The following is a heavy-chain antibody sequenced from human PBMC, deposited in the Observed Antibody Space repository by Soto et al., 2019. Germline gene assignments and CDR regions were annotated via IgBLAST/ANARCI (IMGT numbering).Heavy chain of an antibody. CDR1: GFTFSSYS. CDR3: ARADDSSGYYFFAFDI. CDR2: ISSSSSYI. Sequence: GGSLRLSCAASGFTFSSYSMNWVRQSPGKGLEWVSSISSSSSYIYYADSVKGRFTISRDNAKNSLYLQMNSLRAEDTAVYYCARADDSSGYYFFAFDIWGQGTMVTVSS. V-gene: IGHV3-21*01. D-gene: IGHD3-22*01. J-gene: IGHJ3*02.